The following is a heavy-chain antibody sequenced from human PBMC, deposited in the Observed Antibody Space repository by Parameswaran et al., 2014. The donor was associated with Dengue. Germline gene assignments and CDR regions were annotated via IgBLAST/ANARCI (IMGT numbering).Heavy chain of an antibody. Sequence: VRQAPGQGLEWMAWISAYNGNTKYAQKFQGRVTVTTDASTGTAYMELRSLRSDDTAVYYCARSGSYYVGSGHYFDYWGQGTLVTVSS. CDR2: ISAYNGNT. CDR3: ARSGSYYVGSGHYFDY. J-gene: IGHJ4*02. D-gene: IGHD1-26*01. V-gene: IGHV1-18*01.